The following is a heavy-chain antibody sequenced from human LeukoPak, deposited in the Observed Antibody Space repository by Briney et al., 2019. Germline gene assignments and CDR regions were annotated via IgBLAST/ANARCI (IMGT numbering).Heavy chain of an antibody. Sequence: SVKVSCKASGYTFTGYYMHWVRQAPGQGLEWMGGIIPIFGTANYAQKFQGRVTITADESTSTAYMELSSLRSEDTAVYCCARDWGYYDSSGYYYWQGFDYWGQGTLVTVSS. D-gene: IGHD3-22*01. CDR2: IIPIFGTA. CDR1: GYTFTGYY. J-gene: IGHJ4*02. CDR3: ARDWGYYDSSGYYYWQGFDY. V-gene: IGHV1-69*13.